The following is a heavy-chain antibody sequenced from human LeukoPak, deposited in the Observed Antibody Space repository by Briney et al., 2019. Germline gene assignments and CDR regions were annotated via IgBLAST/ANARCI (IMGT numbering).Heavy chain of an antibody. Sequence: PSETLSLTCTVSGGSISSYYWSWIRQPPGKGLEWIGYIYYSGSTNYNPSLKSRVTISVDTSKNQFSLKLSSVTAADTAVYYCARAPDSSGWDYYYYGMDVWGQGTTVTVSS. CDR2: IYYSGST. D-gene: IGHD6-19*01. J-gene: IGHJ6*02. CDR3: ARAPDSSGWDYYYYGMDV. V-gene: IGHV4-59*01. CDR1: GGSISSYY.